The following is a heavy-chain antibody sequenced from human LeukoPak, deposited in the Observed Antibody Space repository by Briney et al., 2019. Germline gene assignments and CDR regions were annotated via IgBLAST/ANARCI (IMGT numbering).Heavy chain of an antibody. D-gene: IGHD3-3*01. CDR1: GGSISSSSYH. CDR3: ARLDVLRFLEWSFDY. V-gene: IGHV4-39*01. Sequence: SETLSLTCTVSGGSISSSSYHWGWIRQPPGKGLEWIGNIYYSGSTSYTPSLTSRVTISVDTSKSQFSLKLRSVTAADTAVYYCARLDVLRFLEWSFDYWSQGTLVTVSS. CDR2: IYYSGST. J-gene: IGHJ4*02.